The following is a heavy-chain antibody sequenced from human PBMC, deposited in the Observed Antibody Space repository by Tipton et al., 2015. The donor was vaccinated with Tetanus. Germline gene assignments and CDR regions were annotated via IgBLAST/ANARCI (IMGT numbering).Heavy chain of an antibody. CDR2: INYAGST. V-gene: IGHV4-34*01. Sequence: TLSLTCAVHGGSFSDNFWSWIRQSPGKGLEWIGEINYAGSTNYNPSLKSRVTTSVDTSKKEVSLKLNSVTAADTAVYYCAAAIVRWFDPWGQGTLVTVSS. CDR3: AAAIVRWFDP. J-gene: IGHJ5*02. CDR1: GGSFSDNF. D-gene: IGHD6-13*01.